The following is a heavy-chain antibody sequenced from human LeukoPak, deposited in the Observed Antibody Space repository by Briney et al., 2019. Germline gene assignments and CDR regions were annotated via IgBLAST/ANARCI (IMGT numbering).Heavy chain of an antibody. CDR1: GGSISSINYY. D-gene: IGHD3-22*01. Sequence: SETLSLTCTVSGGSISSINYYWGWIRQPPGKGLEWIGSIYYSGNTYYNPSLRSRVTISVDTSKNQFSLKLSSVTAADTAVYYCARRPDSASSMLYYYDSSGYFDYWGQGTLVTVSS. V-gene: IGHV4-39*07. J-gene: IGHJ4*02. CDR2: IYYSGNT. CDR3: ARRPDSASSMLYYYDSSGYFDY.